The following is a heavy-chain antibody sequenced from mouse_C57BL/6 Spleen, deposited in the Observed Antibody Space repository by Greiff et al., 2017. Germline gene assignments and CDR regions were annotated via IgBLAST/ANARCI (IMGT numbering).Heavy chain of an antibody. V-gene: IGHV1-85*01. Sequence: VKLMESGPELVKPGASVKLSCKASGYTFTSYDINWVKQRPGQGLEWIGRIYPRGGGTKYNEKFKGKATLTVDTSSSTAYMELHSLTSEDSAVYFCARQLRQDYWGQGTSVTVSA. D-gene: IGHD4-1*02. CDR3: ARQLRQDY. CDR2: IYPRGGGT. J-gene: IGHJ4*01. CDR1: GYTFTSYD.